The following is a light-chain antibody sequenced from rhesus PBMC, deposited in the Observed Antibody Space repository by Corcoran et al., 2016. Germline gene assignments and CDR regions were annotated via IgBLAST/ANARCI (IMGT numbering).Light chain of an antibody. J-gene: IGKJ4*01. Sequence: EIVMTQSPATLSLSPGETATLSCRASQSVGSYLAWYPQKPGQAPKLLVHSAYFRATGIPDRFSGSGSRTDFTLTISSLEPEDVGVYHCQQHNDLLPTFGGGTKVEIK. CDR1: QSVGSY. CDR3: QQHNDLLPT. V-gene: IGKV3-40*03. CDR2: SAY.